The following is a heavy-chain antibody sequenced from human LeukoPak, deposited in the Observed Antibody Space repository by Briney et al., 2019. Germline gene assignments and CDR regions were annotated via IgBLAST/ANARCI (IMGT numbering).Heavy chain of an antibody. D-gene: IGHD2-2*01. CDR2: ISGSSDST. Sequence: GRSLRLSCSASGFTFSTYAMTWVRQAPGKELEWVSAISGSSDSTYYADSVKGRFTVSRDNSKNTLYLQMNSLRAEDTAVYYCARGPVVPVATYFFDYWGQGTLVTVSS. CDR1: GFTFSTYA. CDR3: ARGPVVPVATYFFDY. J-gene: IGHJ4*02. V-gene: IGHV3-23*01.